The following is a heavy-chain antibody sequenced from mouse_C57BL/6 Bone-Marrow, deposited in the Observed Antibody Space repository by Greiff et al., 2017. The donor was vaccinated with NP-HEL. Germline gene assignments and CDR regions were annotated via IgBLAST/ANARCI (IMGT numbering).Heavy chain of an antibody. D-gene: IGHD2-5*01. CDR2: ISSGGSYT. V-gene: IGHV5-6*01. Sequence: EVKVVESGGDLVKPGGSLKLSCAASGFTFSSYGMSWVRQTPDKRLEWVATISSGGSYTYYPDSVKGRFTISRDHAKNTLYLQMSSLKSEDTAMYYCARHYYSNYFDYWGQGTTLTVSS. J-gene: IGHJ2*01. CDR1: GFTFSSYG. CDR3: ARHYYSNYFDY.